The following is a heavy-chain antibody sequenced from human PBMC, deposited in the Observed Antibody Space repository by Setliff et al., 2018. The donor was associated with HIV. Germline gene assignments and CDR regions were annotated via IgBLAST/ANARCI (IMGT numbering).Heavy chain of an antibody. CDR1: NFTFSFYG. J-gene: IGHJ3*02. Sequence: GGSLRLSCAASNFTFSFYGMHWVRQAPGKGLEWVAFTPNDGSYKNYADSVKGRFIISRDNAKNSLYLQMNSLRVEDSAVYYCARSLWGFVRNAAFEIWGQGTMVTVSS. CDR3: ARSLWGFVRNAAFEI. CDR2: TPNDGSYK. V-gene: IGHV3-30*02. D-gene: IGHD3-16*01.